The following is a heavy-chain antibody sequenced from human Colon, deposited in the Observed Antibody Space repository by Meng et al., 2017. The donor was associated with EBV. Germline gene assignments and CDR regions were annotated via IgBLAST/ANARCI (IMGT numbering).Heavy chain of an antibody. CDR3: TRHTAYSQGY. CDR1: DGSLSSTNR. CDR2: IDYRENP. Sequence: QVHLQESGRGLVRPSGTLSLTCAVSDGSLSSTNRWTWVHQPPGKGLEWIGQIDYRENPYYSPSLRSRVTISVDKSKNQVSLNLNSVTAADTAIYYCTRHTAYSQGYWGQGTLVTVSS. V-gene: IGHV4-4*02. J-gene: IGHJ4*02. D-gene: IGHD4-11*01.